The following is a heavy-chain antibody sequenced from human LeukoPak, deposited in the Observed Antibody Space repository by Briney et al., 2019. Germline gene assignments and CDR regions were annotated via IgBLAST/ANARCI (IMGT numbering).Heavy chain of an antibody. Sequence: GESLKISCKGSGYSFTSYWVAWVRQMPGKGLEWMGIIYPGDSDTRYSPSFQGQVTISADKSMSTAYLQWSSLKASDTAMYYCAGRRDGDFPHDYWGQGTLVTASS. J-gene: IGHJ4*02. D-gene: IGHD4-17*01. CDR1: GYSFTSYW. CDR3: AGRRDGDFPHDY. CDR2: IYPGDSDT. V-gene: IGHV5-51*01.